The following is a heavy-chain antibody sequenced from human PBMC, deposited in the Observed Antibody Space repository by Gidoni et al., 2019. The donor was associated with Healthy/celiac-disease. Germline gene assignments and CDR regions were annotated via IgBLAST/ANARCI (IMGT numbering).Heavy chain of an antibody. CDR2: MSGSGGST. CDR1: GFTFSSYA. D-gene: IGHD5-18*01. V-gene: IGHV3-23*01. J-gene: IGHJ3*02. Sequence: EVQLLESGGGLVQPGGSRRLSCAASGFTFSSYAMSWVRQAPGKGLEWVSAMSGSGGSTYYADSVKGRFTIARDNSKNTLYMQMNSLRAEDTAVYYGAKDPLAAGYSDGVQGAFDIWGQGTMVTVSS. CDR3: AKDPLAAGYSDGVQGAFDI.